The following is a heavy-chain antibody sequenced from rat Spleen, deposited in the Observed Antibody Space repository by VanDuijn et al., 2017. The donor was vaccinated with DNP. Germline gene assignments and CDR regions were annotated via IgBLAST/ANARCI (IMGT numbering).Heavy chain of an antibody. J-gene: IGHJ1*01. CDR1: GYSIPSNY. Sequence: EVQLQESGPGLVKPSQSLSLTCSVTGYSIPSNYWGWIRKFPGNKMERIGHISYSGSTSYNPSLKSRISITRDTSKNQFFLQLNSVSTEDTATYYCARGSGTYYWYFDFWGPGTMVTVSS. V-gene: IGHV3-1*01. D-gene: IGHD5-1*01. CDR3: ARGSGTYYWYFDF. CDR2: ISYSGST.